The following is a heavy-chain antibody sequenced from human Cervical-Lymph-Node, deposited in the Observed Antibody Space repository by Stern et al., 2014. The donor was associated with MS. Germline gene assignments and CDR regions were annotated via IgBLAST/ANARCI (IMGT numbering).Heavy chain of an antibody. CDR2: INPSGGST. CDR1: GYSFTSYY. J-gene: IGHJ6*02. V-gene: IGHV1-46*01. Sequence: QMQLVQSGAEVKKPGASVKVSCKASGYSFTSYYMHWVRQAPGQGLEWMGIINPSGGSTSLAQKFQGRVTMTRDTSTSTVYMELSSLRSEDTALYYCAREVAGHRLGMMDVWGQGTTVTVSS. D-gene: IGHD6-19*01. CDR3: AREVAGHRLGMMDV.